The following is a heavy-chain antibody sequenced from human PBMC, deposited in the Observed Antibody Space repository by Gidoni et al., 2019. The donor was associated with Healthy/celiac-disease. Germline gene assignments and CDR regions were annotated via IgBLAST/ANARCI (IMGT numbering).Heavy chain of an antibody. D-gene: IGHD6-13*01. J-gene: IGHJ6*02. Sequence: QVQLVESGGGLVKPAWSLRLSCAASGFTFSDYYMSWIRQAPGKGLAWVSYISSSGSTIYDADSVKGRFTISRDNAKNSLYLQMNSRRAEDTAVYYCARDLGRYSSSWYYYYYGMDVWGQGTTVTVSS. V-gene: IGHV3-11*01. CDR1: GFTFSDYY. CDR3: ARDLGRYSSSWYYYYYGMDV. CDR2: ISSSGSTI.